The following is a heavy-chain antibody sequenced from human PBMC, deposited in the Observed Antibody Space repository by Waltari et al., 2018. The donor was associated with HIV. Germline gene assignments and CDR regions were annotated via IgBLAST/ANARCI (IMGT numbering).Heavy chain of an antibody. V-gene: IGHV3-7*01. CDR3: ARKSGMNDY. J-gene: IGHJ4*02. D-gene: IGHD5-12*01. Sequence: EVQLVESGGGLVQPGGSLRLSCAASGFTFSNYWMTWVRQAPGKGLECVANRQQDGSEKYYVDSVKGRCNISRDNAKNSLYLQMNSLRAEDTAMYYCARKSGMNDYWGQGALVTVSS. CDR1: GFTFSNYW. CDR2: RQQDGSEK.